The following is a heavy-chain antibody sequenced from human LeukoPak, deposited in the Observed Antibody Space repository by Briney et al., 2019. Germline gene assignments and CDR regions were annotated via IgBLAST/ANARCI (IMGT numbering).Heavy chain of an antibody. CDR1: GGSISSYY. J-gene: IGHJ4*02. V-gene: IGHV4-59*01. CDR3: ASITTVRGGIDY. D-gene: IGHD3-10*01. Sequence: SETLSLTCTVSGGSISSYYWSWIRQPPGKGLEWIGYIYYSGSTNYNPSLKSRVTISVDTSKNQFSLKLSSVTAADTAVYYCASITTVRGGIDYWGQGTLVTVSS. CDR2: IYYSGST.